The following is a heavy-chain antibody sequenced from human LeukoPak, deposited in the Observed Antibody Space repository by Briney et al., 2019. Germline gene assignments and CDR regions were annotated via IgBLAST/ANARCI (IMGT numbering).Heavy chain of an antibody. Sequence: SETVSLTCTVSGCSIYSGHYYWGWIRQPPVRGLEWVGSIYHSRSTYYNPSLKRRVTMSLDMTKNQCYLKMSSVTAAGTTVYYCARQFGSANKWFDTWGERALVTVSS. CDR1: GCSIYSGHYY. CDR3: ARQFGSANKWFDT. CDR2: IYHSRST. D-gene: IGHD3-3*02. J-gene: IGHJ5*02. V-gene: IGHV4-39*07.